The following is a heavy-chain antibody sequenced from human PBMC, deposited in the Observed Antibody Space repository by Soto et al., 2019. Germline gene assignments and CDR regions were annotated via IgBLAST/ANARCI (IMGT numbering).Heavy chain of an antibody. D-gene: IGHD1-1*01. V-gene: IGHV1-18*04. CDR1: GYSFIMHG. CDR3: ARVWYSESSGAFDI. J-gene: IGHJ3*02. Sequence: QVQLVQSGDEVKKVGASVKVSCKASGYSFIMHGISWVRQAPGQGLEWMGWISGYNGNTNYAQNFQGRVAMXTXTXXNTVYMELRSLKSDDTAVYFCARVWYSESSGAFDIWGQGTKVTVSS. CDR2: ISGYNGNT.